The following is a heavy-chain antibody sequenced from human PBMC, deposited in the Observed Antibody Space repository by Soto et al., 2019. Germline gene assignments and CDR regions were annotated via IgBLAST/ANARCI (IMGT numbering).Heavy chain of an antibody. CDR2: ISSSSGST. CDR1: GFTFSTYA. D-gene: IGHD6-25*01. J-gene: IGHJ4*02. CDR3: AKQPLKGPLRFDY. V-gene: IGHV3-23*01. Sequence: EVQLLESGGGLVQPGGSLRLSCAASGFTFSTYAMAWVRQAPGKGLEWVSSISSSSGSTFYADSVKGRFTISRDNSENTLSLQMNSLRAEDTAVYYCAKQPLKGPLRFDYWGQGTLVTVSS.